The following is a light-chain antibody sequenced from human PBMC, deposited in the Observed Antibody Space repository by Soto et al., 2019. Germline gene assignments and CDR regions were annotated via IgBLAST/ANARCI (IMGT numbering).Light chain of an antibody. CDR3: LLSYSGALYV. V-gene: IGLV7-46*01. Sequence: QTVVTQEPSLTVSPGGTVTLTCGSSTGAVTSGHYPYWFQQKPGPAPRTLIYDTSNKHSWTPGRFSGSLLGGKAALTLSGAQPEDEAEYYRLLSYSGALYVFGTGTKVTVL. CDR1: TGAVTSGHY. CDR2: DTS. J-gene: IGLJ1*01.